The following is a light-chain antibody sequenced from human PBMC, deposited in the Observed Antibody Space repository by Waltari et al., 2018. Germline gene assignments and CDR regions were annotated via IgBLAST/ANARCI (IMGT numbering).Light chain of an antibody. J-gene: IGKJ2*01. Sequence: DIQMTQSPSSLSASVGDRVTITCRASQSISSYLNWYQQKPGKAPKLLIYAASSLQSGVPSRFSGSGSGTEFTLTISCLQPEDFATYYCQQSYSTPYTFGQGTNLEIK. CDR2: AAS. V-gene: IGKV1-39*01. CDR1: QSISSY. CDR3: QQSYSTPYT.